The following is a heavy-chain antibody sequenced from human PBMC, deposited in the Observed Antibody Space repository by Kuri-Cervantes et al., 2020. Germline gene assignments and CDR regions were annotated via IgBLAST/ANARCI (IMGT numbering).Heavy chain of an antibody. CDR2: MNPNSGNT. V-gene: IGHV1-8*01. Sequence: ASVKVSCKASGYTFASYDINWVRQATGQGLEWMGWMNPNSGNTGYAQKFQRRVTMTRNTSISTAYMELSRLRSDDTAVYYCARGLPYSSSWPDYYYYGMAVWGQGTTVTVSS. J-gene: IGHJ6*02. D-gene: IGHD6-13*01. CDR3: ARGLPYSSSWPDYYYYGMAV. CDR1: GYTFASYD.